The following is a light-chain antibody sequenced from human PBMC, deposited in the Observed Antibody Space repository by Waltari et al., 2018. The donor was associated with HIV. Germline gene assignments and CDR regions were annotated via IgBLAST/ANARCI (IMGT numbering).Light chain of an antibody. CDR2: DAS. V-gene: IGKV3-11*01. Sequence: EVVLTQSPATLSLSPGERATLSCRASQSISSYLAWYQQRPGQAHGLHIDDASTRTTGSPARFRGSGSGTDFTLTVSSRGPEDFAIYYCQQRSNWPPTYTFGQGTKLEIK. CDR3: QQRSNWPPTYT. J-gene: IGKJ2*01. CDR1: QSISSY.